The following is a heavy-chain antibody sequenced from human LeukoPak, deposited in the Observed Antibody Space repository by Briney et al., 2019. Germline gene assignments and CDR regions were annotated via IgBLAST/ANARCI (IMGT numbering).Heavy chain of an antibody. CDR1: GVSISSYY. V-gene: IGHV4-4*07. CDR2: IYTSGSA. D-gene: IGHD2-15*01. Sequence: PSETLSLTCNVSGVSISSYYWSWIRQPAGKGLEWIGRIYTSGSANYNPSLKSRVTMSVDPSKNQFSLRLSSVTAADTAVYYCARGAARFDPWGQGTLVTVSS. CDR3: ARGAARFDP. J-gene: IGHJ5*02.